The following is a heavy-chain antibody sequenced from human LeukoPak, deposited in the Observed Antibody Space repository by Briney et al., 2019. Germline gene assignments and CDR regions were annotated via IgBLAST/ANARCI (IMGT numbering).Heavy chain of an antibody. V-gene: IGHV4-38-2*02. D-gene: IGHD6-6*01. CDR1: GYTISSGYQ. CDR3: ARIIAASQDVFDI. J-gene: IGHJ3*02. CDR2: IYYSGST. Sequence: SETPSLTCIISGYTISSGYQWGWIRQPPGKGLEWIGNIYYSGSTYYNPSLKGRLTMSVDRSNNLFSLNLHSVTAADTAVYYCARIIAASQDVFDIWGQGTMITVSS.